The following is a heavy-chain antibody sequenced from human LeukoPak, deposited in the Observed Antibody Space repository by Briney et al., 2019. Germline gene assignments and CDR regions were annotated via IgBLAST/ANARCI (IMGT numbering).Heavy chain of an antibody. CDR2: ISVYNGNT. CDR3: ARRCSSSSCYMVH. Sequence: ASVKVSCKASGYTFANFGITWVRQAPGQGLEWMGWISVYNGNTNYAQNLQGRATLTTDTSTSTAYMELRSLRSDDTALYYCARRCSSSSCYMVHWGQGTLVTVSS. D-gene: IGHD2-2*02. V-gene: IGHV1-18*01. J-gene: IGHJ4*02. CDR1: GYTFANFG.